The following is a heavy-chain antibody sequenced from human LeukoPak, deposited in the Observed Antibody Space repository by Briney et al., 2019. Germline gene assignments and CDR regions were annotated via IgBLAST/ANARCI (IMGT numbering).Heavy chain of an antibody. D-gene: IGHD2-21*01. CDR2: INHSGST. J-gene: IGHJ4*02. CDR1: GGSLSGYY. V-gene: IGHV4-34*01. CDR3: ARTSGGYWKTSDY. Sequence: SETLSLTCAVYGGSLSGYYWSWIRQPPGKGLEWIGEINHSGSTDYNPSLKSRVTISVDTSKNQFSLKLSSVTAADTAVYYCARTSGGYWKTSDYWGQGTLVTVSS.